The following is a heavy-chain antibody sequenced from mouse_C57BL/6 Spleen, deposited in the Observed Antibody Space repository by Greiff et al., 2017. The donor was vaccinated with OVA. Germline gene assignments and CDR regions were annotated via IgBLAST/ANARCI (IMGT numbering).Heavy chain of an antibody. Sequence: EVQVVESGGGLVKPGGSLKLSCAASGFTFSDYGMHWVRQAPEKGLEWVAYISGGSSTIYYADTVKGRFTISRYNAKNTLYLQMSSLRSEDTAMYYCARACDVEYYFDYWGQGTTLTVSS. V-gene: IGHV5-17*01. D-gene: IGHD2-13*01. J-gene: IGHJ2*01. CDR3: ARACDVEYYFDY. CDR2: ISGGSSTI. CDR1: GFTFSDYG.